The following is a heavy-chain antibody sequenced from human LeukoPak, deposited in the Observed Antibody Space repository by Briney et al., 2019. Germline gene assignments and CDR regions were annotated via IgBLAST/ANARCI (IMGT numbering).Heavy chain of an antibody. CDR1: GFTFSSYW. CDR3: ATGSGLWSPDY. J-gene: IGHJ4*02. V-gene: IGHV3-74*01. D-gene: IGHD5-18*01. Sequence: GGSLRLSCAASGFTFSSYWMHWVRQAPGKGLVWVSRIDNDGSTTSHADSVKGRFTISRDNAKSRLYVQMNSLRAEDTAVYYCATGSGLWSPDYWGQGTLVTVSS. CDR2: IDNDGSTT.